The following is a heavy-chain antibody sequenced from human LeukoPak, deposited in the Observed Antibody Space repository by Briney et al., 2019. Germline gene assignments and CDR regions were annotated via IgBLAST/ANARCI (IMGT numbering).Heavy chain of an antibody. V-gene: IGHV3-23*01. Sequence: GGSLRLSCAASGFTFSSYAMNWVRQAPGKGLEWVSTIGGSGYSTYYADSAEGRFTISRDNSKNTLYLQMDSLRAEDTAAYYCAKDSSRCSGGSCYSCFDYWGQGTLVTVSS. J-gene: IGHJ4*02. CDR2: IGGSGYST. CDR1: GFTFSSYA. D-gene: IGHD2-15*01. CDR3: AKDSSRCSGGSCYSCFDY.